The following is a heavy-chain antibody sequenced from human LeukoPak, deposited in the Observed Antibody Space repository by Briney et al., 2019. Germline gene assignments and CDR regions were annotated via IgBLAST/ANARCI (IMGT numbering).Heavy chain of an antibody. CDR1: GFTFSTYA. D-gene: IGHD6-13*01. J-gene: IGHJ4*02. Sequence: PGGSLRLSCAASGFTFSTYAMNWVRQAPGKGLEWVSTISGSGGSTYYADSVKGRFTISRDNSKNTLYLQMNSLRAEDTAVYYCARDTSGGYSFDYWGQGTLVTVSS. CDR3: ARDTSGGYSFDY. V-gene: IGHV3-23*01. CDR2: ISGSGGST.